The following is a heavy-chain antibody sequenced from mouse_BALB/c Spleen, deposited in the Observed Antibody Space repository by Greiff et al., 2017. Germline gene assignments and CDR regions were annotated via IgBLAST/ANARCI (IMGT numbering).Heavy chain of an antibody. Sequence: EVKVVESGGGLVKPGGSLKLSCAASGFTFSSYTMSWVRQTPEKRLEWVATISSGGSYTYYPDSVKGRFTISRDNAKNTLYLQMSSLKSEDTAMYYCTRSPYGNYDDYWGQGTTLTVSS. V-gene: IGHV5-6-4*01. CDR1: GFTFSSYT. CDR2: ISSGGSYT. CDR3: TRSPYGNYDDY. J-gene: IGHJ2*01. D-gene: IGHD2-1*01.